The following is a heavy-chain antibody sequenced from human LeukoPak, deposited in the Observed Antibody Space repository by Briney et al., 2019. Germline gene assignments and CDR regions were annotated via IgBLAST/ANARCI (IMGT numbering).Heavy chain of an antibody. D-gene: IGHD2-2*02. Sequence: GASVKVSCKASGYTFTGYYMHWVRQAPGQGLEWMGWINPNSGGTNYAQKFQGRVTMTRDTSIITAYMELSRLRSDDTAVYYCAREDCSSTSCDTVFDYWGQGTLVTVSS. J-gene: IGHJ4*02. CDR2: INPNSGGT. CDR1: GYTFTGYY. V-gene: IGHV1-2*02. CDR3: AREDCSSTSCDTVFDY.